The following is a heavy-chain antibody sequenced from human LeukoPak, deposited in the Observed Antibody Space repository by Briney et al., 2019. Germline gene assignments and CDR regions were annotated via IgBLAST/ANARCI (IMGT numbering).Heavy chain of an antibody. J-gene: IGHJ6*02. D-gene: IGHD3-22*01. V-gene: IGHV4-59*08. CDR3: ARHELSEWYYYDSSGPYYYYYGMDV. CDR1: GGSISSYY. Sequence: SETLSLTCTVSGGSISSYYWSWIRQPPGKGLEWIGYIYYSGSTNYNPSLKSRVTISVDTSKNQFSLKLSSVTAADTAVYYCARHELSEWYYYDSSGPYYYYYGMDVWGQGTTVTVSS. CDR2: IYYSGST.